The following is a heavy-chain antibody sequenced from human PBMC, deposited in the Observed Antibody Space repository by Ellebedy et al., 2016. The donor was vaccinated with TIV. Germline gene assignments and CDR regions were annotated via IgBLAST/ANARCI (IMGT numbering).Heavy chain of an antibody. CDR2: ISAYNGNT. Sequence: ASVKVSXXASGYTFTSYGISWVRQAPGQGLEWMGWISAYNGNTNYAQKLQGRVTITTDTSTSTAYMELRSLRSDDTAVYYCARGRRDGYRFRGDWFDPWGQGTLVTVSS. CDR3: ARGRRDGYRFRGDWFDP. D-gene: IGHD5-24*01. CDR1: GYTFTSYG. V-gene: IGHV1-18*04. J-gene: IGHJ5*02.